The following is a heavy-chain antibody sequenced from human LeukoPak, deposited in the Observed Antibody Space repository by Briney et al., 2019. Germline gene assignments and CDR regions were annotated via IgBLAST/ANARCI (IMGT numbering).Heavy chain of an antibody. CDR3: ARDSDYYDSSAYSFRGGLHYDF. CDR2: IWHDGNYK. CDR1: GPTFSNYN. J-gene: IGHJ4*02. V-gene: IGHV3-33*01. D-gene: IGHD3-22*01. Sequence: GGSLRLSCVASGPTFSNYNMHWVRQAPGKGLEWVAVIWHDGNYKYYVDSVKGRFTISRDNSKNTVYLQMNSLGAEDTAVYLCARDSDYYDSSAYSFRGGLHYDFWGRGTLVTVSS.